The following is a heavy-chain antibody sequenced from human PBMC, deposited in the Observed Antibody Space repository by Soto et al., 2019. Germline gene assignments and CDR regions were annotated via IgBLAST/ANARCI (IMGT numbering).Heavy chain of an antibody. J-gene: IGHJ4*02. D-gene: IGHD5-12*01. CDR1: GFTFEDYA. CDR2: ISWNSGSI. CDR3: AKDGNSDSDCGIFEH. V-gene: IGHV3-9*01. Sequence: PGGSLRLSCAASGFTFEDYAMHWVRQAPGKGLEWVSGISWNSGSIDYADSVKGRFTISRDNAKNSLYLQMNSLRGEDTAFYYCAKDGNSDSDCGIFEHWGQGTLVIVYS.